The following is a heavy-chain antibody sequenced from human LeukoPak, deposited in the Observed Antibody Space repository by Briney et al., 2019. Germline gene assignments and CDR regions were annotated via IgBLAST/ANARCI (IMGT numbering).Heavy chain of an antibody. CDR3: AKDVVDTAMVPFDY. CDR2: ISGRGGST. V-gene: IGHV3-23*01. CDR1: GCTFSSNA. J-gene: IGHJ4*02. D-gene: IGHD5-18*01. Sequence: GGSLTLSCAASGCTFSSNAMSWVRQARAKGLEWVSAISGRGGSTYYADSVKGRFTISRDNSKNTLYLQMNSLRAEDTAVYYCAKDVVDTAMVPFDYWGQGTLVTVSS.